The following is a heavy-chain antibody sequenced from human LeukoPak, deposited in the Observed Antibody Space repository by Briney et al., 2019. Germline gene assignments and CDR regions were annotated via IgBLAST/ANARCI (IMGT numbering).Heavy chain of an antibody. CDR1: GSTFSNYT. CDR2: INAGNGNT. V-gene: IGHV1-3*03. D-gene: IGHD5/OR15-5a*01. CDR3: ARGIWSSHSVGYYFDF. Sequence: GASVKVSCKAFGSTFSNYTVNWVRQAPGQRLQWMGWINAGNGNTKYSQEFQGRITIIRDTSANTVYMELSSLRSEDMAVYYCARGIWSSHSVGYYFDFWGQGTLVTVSS. J-gene: IGHJ4*02.